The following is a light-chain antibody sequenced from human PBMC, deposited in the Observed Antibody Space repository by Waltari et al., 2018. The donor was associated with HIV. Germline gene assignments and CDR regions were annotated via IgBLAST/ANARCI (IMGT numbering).Light chain of an antibody. CDR3: QKDDDGSLT. CDR2: SAS. V-gene: IGKV1-27*01. Sequence: DIQMTQSPSSLSASVGDRVIITCRASQGLGKSLAWFQQKPGRVPKLLIYSASTLQSGVPSRFSGSGSGTDFTLTISSLQPEDVATYYCQKDDDGSLTFGGGTKVEIK. CDR1: QGLGKS. J-gene: IGKJ4*01.